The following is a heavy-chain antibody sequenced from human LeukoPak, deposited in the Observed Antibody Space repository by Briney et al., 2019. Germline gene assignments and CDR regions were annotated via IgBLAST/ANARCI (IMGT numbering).Heavy chain of an antibody. CDR3: AEIAVAGSGEHDY. J-gene: IGHJ4*02. D-gene: IGHD6-19*01. V-gene: IGHV1-69*04. CDR1: GGTFSSYA. Sequence: SVKVSCKASGGTFSSYAISWVRQAPGQGLEWMGRIISIFGIANYAQKFQGRVTITADKSTSTAYMELSSLRSEDTAVYYCAEIAVAGSGEHDYWGQGTLVTVSS. CDR2: IISIFGIA.